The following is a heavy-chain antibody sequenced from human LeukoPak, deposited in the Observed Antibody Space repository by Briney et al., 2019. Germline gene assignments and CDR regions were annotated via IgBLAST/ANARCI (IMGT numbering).Heavy chain of an antibody. J-gene: IGHJ4*02. CDR3: ARDRNYDFWSGYYTYRFDY. CDR1: GYTFTSYG. Sequence: ASVKVSCKASGYTFTSYGISWVRQAPGQGLEWMGWISAYNGNTNYAQKPQGRVTMTTDTSTSTAYMELRSLRSDDTAVYYCARDRNYDFWSGYYTYRFDYWGQGTLVTVSS. D-gene: IGHD3-3*01. V-gene: IGHV1-18*01. CDR2: ISAYNGNT.